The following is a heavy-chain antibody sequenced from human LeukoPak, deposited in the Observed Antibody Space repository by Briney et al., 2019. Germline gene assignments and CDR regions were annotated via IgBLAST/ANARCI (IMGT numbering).Heavy chain of an antibody. V-gene: IGHV3-30*18. J-gene: IGHJ6*02. CDR3: AKDPHYCSSTSCYRRHYYYYYGMDV. CDR2: ISYDGSNK. Sequence: GGSLRLSCAASGFTLSSYGMHWVRQAPGKGLEWVAVISYDGSNKYYADSVKGRFTISRDNSKNTLYLQMNSLRAEDTAVYYCAKDPHYCSSTSCYRRHYYYYYGMDVWGQGTTVTVSS. CDR1: GFTLSSYG. D-gene: IGHD2-2*02.